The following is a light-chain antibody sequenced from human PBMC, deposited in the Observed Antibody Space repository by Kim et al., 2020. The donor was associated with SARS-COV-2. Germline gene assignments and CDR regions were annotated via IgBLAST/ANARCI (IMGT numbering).Light chain of an antibody. CDR1: SSNIVAGFD. V-gene: IGLV1-40*01. CDR3: LSYDSSLSGWV. CDR2: GNS. J-gene: IGLJ3*02. Sequence: RVTISCTGSSSNIVAGFDVHWYQQLPGPAPKLLIYGNSNRPSGVPDRFSGSKSGTSASLAITGLQAEDEADYYCLSYDSSLSGWVFGGGTQLTVL.